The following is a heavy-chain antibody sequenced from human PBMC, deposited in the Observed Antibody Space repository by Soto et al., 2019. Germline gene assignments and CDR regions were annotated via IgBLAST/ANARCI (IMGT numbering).Heavy chain of an antibody. CDR1: GYTFTSYG. V-gene: IGHV1-18*01. D-gene: IGHD6-19*01. CDR2: ISAYNGHT. Sequence: QVQLVQSGAEVKKPGASVKVSCKASGYTFTSYGISWVRQAPGQGLEWMGWISAYNGHTNYAQKLQGRVTMTTDTSTSTGYMELMSLRSDYTAVYYCARDSSRWSNYFDYWVQGTLVTVSS. J-gene: IGHJ4*02. CDR3: ARDSSRWSNYFDY.